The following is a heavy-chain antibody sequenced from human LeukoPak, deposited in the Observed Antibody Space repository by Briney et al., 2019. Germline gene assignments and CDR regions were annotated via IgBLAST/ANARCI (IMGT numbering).Heavy chain of an antibody. V-gene: IGHV3-48*01. J-gene: IGHJ5*02. Sequence: WGSLRLSCAASGFTFSSYSMSWVRQAPGQGLELISYIGSSSSSATFFYADSVSGRFTISRDYDRNLLYLQMNSLRAEDTAVYYCARDHISVAGPFDPWGQGTLVTVSS. CDR2: IGSSSSSATF. CDR3: ARDHISVAGPFDP. D-gene: IGHD6-19*01. CDR1: GFTFSSYS.